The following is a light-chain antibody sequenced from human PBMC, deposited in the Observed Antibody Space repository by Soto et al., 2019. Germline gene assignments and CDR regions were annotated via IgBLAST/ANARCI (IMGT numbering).Light chain of an antibody. J-gene: IGKJ5*01. V-gene: IGKV1-39*01. CDR3: QQSYITPST. CDR1: QSISSN. Sequence: DIPMTQSPSSLSASVGDRVTITCRASQSISSNLNWYQQKLGKAPKLLIYTASSLQSGVPSRFSGSGSGSDFTLTIRSLQPEDFATYYCQQSYITPSTFGQVTRLEI. CDR2: TAS.